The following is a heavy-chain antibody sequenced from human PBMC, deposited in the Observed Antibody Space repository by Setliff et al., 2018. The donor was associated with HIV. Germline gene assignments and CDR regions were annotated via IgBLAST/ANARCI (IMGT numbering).Heavy chain of an antibody. CDR1: GFSFGSYW. CDR3: ARDRTGGWAFES. V-gene: IGHV3-7*03. J-gene: IGHJ4*02. Sequence: PGGSLRLSCVASGFSFGSYWMSWVRQAPGKGPEWVAHIKQDASNKYYGDSVKGRFTISRDNSKNTLYLQMNSLTADDTAVYYCARDRTGGWAFESWGQGTLVTVSS. D-gene: IGHD2-8*02. CDR2: IKQDASNK.